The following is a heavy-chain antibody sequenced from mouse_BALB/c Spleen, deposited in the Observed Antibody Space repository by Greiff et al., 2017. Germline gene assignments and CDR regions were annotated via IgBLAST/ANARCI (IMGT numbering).Heavy chain of an antibody. CDR3: ARGNYRYDDAMDY. J-gene: IGHJ4*01. Sequence: EVMLVESGGGLVKPGGSLKLSCAASGFTFSSYAMSWVRQTPEKRLEWVASISSGGSTYYPDSVKGRFTISRDNARNILYLQMSSLRSEDTAMYYCARGNYRYDDAMDYWGQGTSVTVSS. CDR1: GFTFSSYA. V-gene: IGHV5-6-5*01. D-gene: IGHD2-14*01. CDR2: ISSGGST.